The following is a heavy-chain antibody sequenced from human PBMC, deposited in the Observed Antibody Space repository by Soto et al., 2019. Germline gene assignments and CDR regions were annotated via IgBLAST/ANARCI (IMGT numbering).Heavy chain of an antibody. Sequence: SVKISCKASGGTFSSYAISWVRQAPGQGLEWMGGIIPIFGTANYAQKFQGRVTITADKSTSTAYMELSSLRSEDTAVYYCARVSSGGPNYYFEYWGQGTLVTVSS. V-gene: IGHV1-69*06. D-gene: IGHD1-1*01. CDR3: ARVSSGGPNYYFEY. CDR1: GGTFSSYA. CDR2: IIPIFGTA. J-gene: IGHJ4*02.